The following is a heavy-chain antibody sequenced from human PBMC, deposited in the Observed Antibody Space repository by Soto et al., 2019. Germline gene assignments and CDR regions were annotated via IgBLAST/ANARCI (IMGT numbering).Heavy chain of an antibody. D-gene: IGHD6-13*01. CDR2: ISSSGSTI. Sequence: GGSLRLSCAASGFTFSSYEMNWVRQAPGKGLEWVSYISSSGSTIYYADSVKGRFTISRDNAKNSLYLQMNSLRAEDTAVYYCASHEQQLVGYYYYYGMDVWGQGTTVTVSS. CDR1: GFTFSSYE. V-gene: IGHV3-48*03. J-gene: IGHJ6*02. CDR3: ASHEQQLVGYYYYYGMDV.